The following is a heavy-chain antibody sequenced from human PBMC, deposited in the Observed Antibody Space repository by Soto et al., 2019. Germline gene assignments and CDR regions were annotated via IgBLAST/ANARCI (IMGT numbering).Heavy chain of an antibody. CDR3: AKGPPITIFGVSTSLDYYYYYGMDV. D-gene: IGHD3-3*01. Sequence: GGSLRLSCAASGFTFSSYSMNWVRQAPGKGLEWVSAISGSGGSTYYADSVKGRFTISRDNSKNTLYLQMNSLRAEDTAVYYCAKGPPITIFGVSTSLDYYYYYGMDVWGQGTTVTVSS. V-gene: IGHV3-23*01. CDR2: ISGSGGST. CDR1: GFTFSSYS. J-gene: IGHJ6*02.